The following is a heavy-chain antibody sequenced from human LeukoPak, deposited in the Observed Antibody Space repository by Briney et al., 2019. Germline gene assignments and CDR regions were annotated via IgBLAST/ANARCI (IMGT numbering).Heavy chain of an antibody. CDR1: GGSISSGDYY. D-gene: IGHD5-18*01. Sequence: SETLSLTCTVSGGSISSGDYYWSWIRQPPGKGLEWIVYIYYSGSTYYNPSLKSRVTISVDTSKNQFSLKLSSVTAADTAVYYCAIHTAMGAHDYWGQGTLVTVSS. V-gene: IGHV4-30-4*08. CDR2: IYYSGST. CDR3: AIHTAMGAHDY. J-gene: IGHJ4*02.